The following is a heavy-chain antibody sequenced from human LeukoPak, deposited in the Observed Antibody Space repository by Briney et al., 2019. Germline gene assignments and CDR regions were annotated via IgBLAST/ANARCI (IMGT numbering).Heavy chain of an antibody. D-gene: IGHD3-10*01. J-gene: IGHJ4*02. Sequence: PGGSLRLSCAASGFTFSTYSMNWVRQAPGRGLEWLSYISSSSSTIYSVDSMKGRFTVSRDNAKNSLYLQMNSLRAEDTAVYYCARGYYGSGSYWDYWGRGTLVTVSS. V-gene: IGHV3-48*01. CDR3: ARGYYGSGSYWDY. CDR1: GFTFSTYS. CDR2: ISSSSSTI.